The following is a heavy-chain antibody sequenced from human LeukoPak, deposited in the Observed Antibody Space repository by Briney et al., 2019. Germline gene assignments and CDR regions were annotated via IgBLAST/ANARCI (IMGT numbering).Heavy chain of an antibody. Sequence: SETLSLTCTVSGTSISSFYWSWIRQPPGKGLEWIGYMYYIGSAKYNPSLKSRVTISVDSSKNQFSLEVNSVTAADTAVYYCAGGRGLAAALWGQGTLVTVSS. CDR1: GTSISSFY. CDR3: AGGRGLAAAL. V-gene: IGHV4-59*01. J-gene: IGHJ4*02. D-gene: IGHD6-13*01. CDR2: MYYIGSA.